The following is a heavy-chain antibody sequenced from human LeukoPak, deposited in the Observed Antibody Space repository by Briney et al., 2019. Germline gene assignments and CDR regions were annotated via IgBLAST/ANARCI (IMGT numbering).Heavy chain of an antibody. D-gene: IGHD6-13*01. Sequence: PSETLSLTCTVSGGSISSGGYYWSWIRQPPGKGLEWIGYIYHSGSTYYNPSLKSRVTLPVDRSKNQFSLKLSSVTAADTAVYYCARVIAAAGRVFDYWGQGTLVTVSS. V-gene: IGHV4-30-2*01. J-gene: IGHJ4*02. CDR3: ARVIAAAGRVFDY. CDR1: GGSISSGGYY. CDR2: IYHSGST.